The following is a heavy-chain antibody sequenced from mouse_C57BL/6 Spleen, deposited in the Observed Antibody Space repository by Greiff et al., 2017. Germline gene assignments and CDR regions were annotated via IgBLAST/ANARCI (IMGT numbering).Heavy chain of an antibody. CDR1: GYTFTSYW. CDR2: IYPSDSET. J-gene: IGHJ2*01. V-gene: IGHV1-61*01. Sequence: QVQLQQPGAELVRPGSSVKLSCKASGYTFTSYWMDWVKQRPGQGLEWIGNIYPSDSETHYNQKFKDKATLTVDKSSSTAYMQLSSLTSEDSAVYYCARSLDAGVDYWGQGTTLTVSS. CDR3: ARSLDAGVDY.